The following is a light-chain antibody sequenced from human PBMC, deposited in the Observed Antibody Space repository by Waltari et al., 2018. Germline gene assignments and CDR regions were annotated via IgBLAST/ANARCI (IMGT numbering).Light chain of an antibody. Sequence: DIQMTQSPSSLSASVGDTVTITCRASQGISSYLNWFQQKPGTAPKLLIYASSSLESVVPSRFSGSGSGTEFTLTIRNLQPEDFAAYYCLQHNGYPPTFGQGTKVE. CDR2: ASS. CDR3: LQHNGYPPT. J-gene: IGKJ1*01. V-gene: IGKV1-17*02. CDR1: QGISSY.